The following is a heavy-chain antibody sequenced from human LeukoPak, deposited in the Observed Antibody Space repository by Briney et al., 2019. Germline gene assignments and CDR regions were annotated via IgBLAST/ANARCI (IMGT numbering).Heavy chain of an antibody. CDR1: GFTISNNY. D-gene: IGHD4-17*01. V-gene: IGHV3-53*01. CDR3: ARAHPDYGDYGVDY. J-gene: IGHJ4*02. Sequence: GGPLRLSCAASGFTISNNYMSWVRQAPGKGLEWVSVIYSGGTTSYADSVKARFTISRDNSRNTLYLQMNSLRAEDMAVYYCARAHPDYGDYGVDYWGQGTLVSVSS. CDR2: IYSGGTT.